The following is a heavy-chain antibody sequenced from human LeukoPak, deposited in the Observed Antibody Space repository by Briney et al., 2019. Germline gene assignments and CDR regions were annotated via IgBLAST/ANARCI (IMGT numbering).Heavy chain of an antibody. CDR2: MYSSGAT. V-gene: IGHV4-61*02. CDR3: ATSPVTTWWFDP. CDR1: GGSISSGSYS. D-gene: IGHD4-17*01. J-gene: IGHJ5*02. Sequence: SETLSLTCTVSGGSISSGSYSWNWIRQPAGKGLEWIGRMYSSGATNYNPSLKSRVTISVDTSKNQFSLKLSSVTASDTAVYYCATSPVTTWWFDPWGQGTLVTVSS.